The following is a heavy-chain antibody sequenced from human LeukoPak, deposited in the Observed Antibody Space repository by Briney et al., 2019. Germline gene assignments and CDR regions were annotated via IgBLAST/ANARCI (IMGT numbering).Heavy chain of an antibody. CDR3: ARGRGYDFWSNYYYFDY. J-gene: IGHJ4*02. Sequence: ASVKVPCKASGYTFTNYDISWVRQATGQGLEWMGWMNPNSGNTDFAQKFQGRVTMTRNISITTAYMELSALRSEDTAVYYCARGRGYDFWSNYYYFDYWGQGILVTVSS. CDR2: MNPNSGNT. CDR1: GYTFTNYD. D-gene: IGHD3-3*01. V-gene: IGHV1-8*01.